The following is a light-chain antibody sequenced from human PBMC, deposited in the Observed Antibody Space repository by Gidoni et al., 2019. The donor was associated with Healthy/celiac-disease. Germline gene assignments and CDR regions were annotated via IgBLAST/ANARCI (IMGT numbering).Light chain of an antibody. CDR2: KAS. V-gene: IGKV1-5*03. J-gene: IGKJ1*01. CDR3: KQYSSYSWT. CDR1: QSISSW. Sequence: TLSAFVGDRVTITCRASQSISSWLAWSLQKPGKAPKLLISKASTLESGVPSRFSGSGAGTEFALTISSLQPDDFATYYCKQYSSYSWTCGQXTKVEIK.